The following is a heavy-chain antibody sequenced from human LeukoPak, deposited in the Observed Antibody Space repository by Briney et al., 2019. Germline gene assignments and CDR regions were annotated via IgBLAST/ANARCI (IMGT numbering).Heavy chain of an antibody. J-gene: IGHJ4*02. CDR2: IIPIFDAA. D-gene: IGHD6-13*01. CDR1: GGTFSSYA. CDR3: ARDPGGIAAAGTPRMLYYFDY. V-gene: IGHV1-69*13. Sequence: AVTVSCKSSGGTFSSYAISWVRQAPGQGLEWVGGIIPIFDAANYAQKFQGRVTITADESTSTAYMELSSLRSEDTAVYYCARDPGGIAAAGTPRMLYYFDYWGQGTLVTVSS.